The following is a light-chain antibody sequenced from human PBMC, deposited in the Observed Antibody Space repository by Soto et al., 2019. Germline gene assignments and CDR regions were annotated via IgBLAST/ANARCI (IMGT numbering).Light chain of an antibody. Sequence: SYELTQPPSVSMSPGQTARITCSGDALPKQYAYWYQQKPGQAPVLVIYKDSERPSGIPEPFSGSSSGTTVTLTISGVQAEDEADYYYQSPESSGTHVAFGGGTKLTVL. CDR1: ALPKQY. CDR2: KDS. CDR3: QSPESSGTHVA. J-gene: IGLJ2*01. V-gene: IGLV3-25*03.